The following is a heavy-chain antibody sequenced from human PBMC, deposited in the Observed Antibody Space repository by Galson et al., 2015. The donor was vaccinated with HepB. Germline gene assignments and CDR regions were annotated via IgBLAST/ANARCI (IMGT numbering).Heavy chain of an antibody. D-gene: IGHD6-19*01. V-gene: IGHV4-59*01. CDR3: ARGRGSGWYSYYYGMDV. J-gene: IGHJ6*02. CDR2: IYYSGST. Sequence: SETLSLTCTVSGGSISSYYWSWIRQPPGKGLEWIGYIYYSGSTNYNPSLKRRVTISVDTSKNQFSLKLSSVTAADTAVYYCARGRGSGWYSYYYGMDVWGQGTTVTVSS. CDR1: GGSISSYY.